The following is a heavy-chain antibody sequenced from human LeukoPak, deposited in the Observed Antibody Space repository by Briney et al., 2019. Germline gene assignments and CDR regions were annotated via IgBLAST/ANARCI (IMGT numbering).Heavy chain of an antibody. V-gene: IGHV3-30*04. D-gene: IGHD5-12*01. CDR1: GFTFSTYA. J-gene: IGHJ4*02. CDR3: AGGDPYRGYDYPGV. CDR2: ISYDGSKK. Sequence: PGRSLRLSCAASGFTFSTYAMHWVRQAPGKGLEWVTIISYDGSKKYYADSVRGRFTISRDNSKNTLYLQMNSLRLEDTALYYCAGGDPYRGYDYPGVWGQGTLATVSS.